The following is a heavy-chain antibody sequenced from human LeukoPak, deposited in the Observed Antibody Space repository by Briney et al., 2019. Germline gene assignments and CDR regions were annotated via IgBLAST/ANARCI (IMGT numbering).Heavy chain of an antibody. CDR2: ISAQNANT. Sequence: ASVKVSCKASGYTFNSYGISWVRQAPGQGLEWMGWISAQNANTNYEQKFQGRVTMTTDTSTSTAYMELRSLRSDDTAVYYCAREDYDILTGYYSHDQFAFDMWGQGTMVTVSS. V-gene: IGHV1-18*01. J-gene: IGHJ3*02. CDR3: AREDYDILTGYYSHDQFAFDM. D-gene: IGHD3-9*01. CDR1: GYTFNSYG.